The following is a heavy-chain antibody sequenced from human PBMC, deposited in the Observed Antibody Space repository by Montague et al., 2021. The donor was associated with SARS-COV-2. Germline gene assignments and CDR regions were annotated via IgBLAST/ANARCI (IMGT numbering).Heavy chain of an antibody. D-gene: IGHD3-10*01. CDR3: ASGEFFYYGSGNYYRSALDD. Sequence: SETLSLTCPVYGATFSGYYWSWVRQSTGKGLDWIGEVIHSGTTNSNPSTKGRDTISIDSSNDRFSLRLTSLTAADTGVYYCASGEFFYYGSGNYYRSALDDWGQGTTVTVAS. CDR1: GATFSGYY. CDR2: VIHSGTT. J-gene: IGHJ6*02. V-gene: IGHV4-34*12.